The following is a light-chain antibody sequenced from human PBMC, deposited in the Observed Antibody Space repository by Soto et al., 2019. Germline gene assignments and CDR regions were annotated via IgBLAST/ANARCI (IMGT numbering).Light chain of an antibody. V-gene: IGLV1-40*01. CDR2: GNN. CDR1: MSNIGANYY. J-gene: IGLJ2*01. CDR3: QSYDSSLSAVV. Sequence: QSVLTQPPSVAGAPGQRATIACTGSMSNIGANYYVQWYQQLPGTAPRLLINGNNNRPSGVPDRISGSKSGTSASLAITVLQAEDEGHYYCQSYDSSLSAVVFGGGTKLTVL.